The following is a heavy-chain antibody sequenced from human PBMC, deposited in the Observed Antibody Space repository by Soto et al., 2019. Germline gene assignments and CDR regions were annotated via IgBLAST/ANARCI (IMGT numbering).Heavy chain of an antibody. Sequence: QVQLVQSGAEVKKPGASVKVSCKASGYTFTSYGISWVRQAPGQGLAWMGWISTYNGNTNYAQKLQGRVTMTTDTSTSTAYMELRILRADDTAGYYCAMSYYDFWSGKPPGGFDPWGQGTLVTVSS. CDR2: ISTYNGNT. CDR1: GYTFTSYG. J-gene: IGHJ5*02. V-gene: IGHV1-18*04. D-gene: IGHD3-3*01. CDR3: AMSYYDFWSGKPPGGFDP.